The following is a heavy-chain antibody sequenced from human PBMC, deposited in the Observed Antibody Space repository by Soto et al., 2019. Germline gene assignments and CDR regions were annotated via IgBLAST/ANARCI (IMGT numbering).Heavy chain of an antibody. CDR3: AKAHGAPRGYFDN. J-gene: IGHJ4*02. D-gene: IGHD3-10*01. V-gene: IGHV3-23*01. Sequence: EVQVLESGGALVQPGGSLRLSCAASGFIFSSYAMSWVRQAPGKGLEWVSGVSNSGDSTFYADSVKGRFTISRDNSKNTLYLQMNSLRAEDTAVYYCAKAHGAPRGYFDNWGQGTQVTVSS. CDR2: VSNSGDST. CDR1: GFIFSSYA.